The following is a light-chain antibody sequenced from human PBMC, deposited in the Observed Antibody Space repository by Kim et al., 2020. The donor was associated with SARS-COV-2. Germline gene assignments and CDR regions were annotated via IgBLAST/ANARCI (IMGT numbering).Light chain of an antibody. V-gene: IGLV3-1*01. CDR2: EDS. CDR1: KLGDKY. J-gene: IGLJ2*01. Sequence: SYELTQPPSVSVSPGQTAYITCSGDKLGDKYACWYQQRPGQSPVLVIHEDSQRPSGIPERFSGSKSGDTATLTIGGAQDRDEADYYCQAWDSTTVIFGGGTKLTVL. CDR3: QAWDSTTVI.